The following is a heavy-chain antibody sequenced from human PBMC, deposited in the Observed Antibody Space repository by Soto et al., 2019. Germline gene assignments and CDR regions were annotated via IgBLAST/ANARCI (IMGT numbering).Heavy chain of an antibody. CDR3: ARTLIDYSNKITTTGYYMDV. J-gene: IGHJ6*03. CDR2: MNPNSGNT. D-gene: IGHD4-4*01. CDR1: GYTFTSYD. V-gene: IGHV1-8*01. Sequence: ASVKVSCKASGYTFTSYDINWVRQATGQGLEWMGWMNPNSGNTGYAQKFQGRVTMTRNTSISTAYMELSSLRSEDTAVYYCARTLIDYSNKITTTGYYMDVWGKGTTVTVSS.